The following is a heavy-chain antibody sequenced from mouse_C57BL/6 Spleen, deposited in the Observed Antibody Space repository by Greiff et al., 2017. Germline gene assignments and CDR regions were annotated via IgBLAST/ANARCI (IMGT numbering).Heavy chain of an antibody. CDR1: GYTFTDYN. Sequence: EVQLVESGPELVKPGASVKIPCKASGYTFTDYNMDWVKQSHGKSLEWIGDINPNNGGTIYNQKFKGKATLTVDKSSSTAYMELRSLTSEDTAVYYCARKGGTTVVARGGAMDYWGQGTSVTVSS. D-gene: IGHD1-1*01. CDR2: INPNNGGT. J-gene: IGHJ4*01. CDR3: ARKGGTTVVARGGAMDY. V-gene: IGHV1-18*01.